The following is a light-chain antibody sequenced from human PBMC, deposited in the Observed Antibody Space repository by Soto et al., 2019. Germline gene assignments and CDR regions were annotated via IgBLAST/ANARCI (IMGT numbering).Light chain of an antibody. CDR1: QSISSW. Sequence: DIQMTQSPSTLSASVGDRVTITCRASQSISSWLAWYQQKPGKAPKLLIYAASRLESWVPSRFSGSGSGTEFTITISSLQPADFATYYCQQYNSYSPDTFGQGTKLEIK. V-gene: IGKV1-5*01. CDR3: QQYNSYSPDT. J-gene: IGKJ2*01. CDR2: AAS.